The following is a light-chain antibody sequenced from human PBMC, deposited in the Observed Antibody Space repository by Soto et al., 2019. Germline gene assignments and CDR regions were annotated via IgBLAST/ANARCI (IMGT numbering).Light chain of an antibody. V-gene: IGKV1-8*01. CDR2: AAS. CDR1: QGISSY. J-gene: IGKJ4*01. CDR3: QQYYSYPRT. Sequence: AIRLTPSQSSFSAFAGDRVTFTCRASQGISSYLAWYQQKPGKAPKLLIYAASTLQSGVPSRFSGSGSGTDFTLTISCLQSEDFATYYCQQYYSYPRTFGGGTKVDIK.